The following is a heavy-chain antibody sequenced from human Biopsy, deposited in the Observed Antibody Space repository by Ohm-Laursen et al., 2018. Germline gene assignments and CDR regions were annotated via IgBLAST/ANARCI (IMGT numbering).Heavy chain of an antibody. CDR3: ARDRGYYSDRTVPGYFDL. D-gene: IGHD3-22*01. J-gene: IGHJ2*01. V-gene: IGHV4-59*01. Sequence: TLSLTCTVSGDPISSNYWSWIRQPPEKGLEWIGYVFYTGSTDYNPSLQSRVTISVDTSKNHFSLRLRSVTPADTAIYYCARDRGYYSDRTVPGYFDLWGRGTLVTVSS. CDR2: VFYTGST. CDR1: GDPISSNY.